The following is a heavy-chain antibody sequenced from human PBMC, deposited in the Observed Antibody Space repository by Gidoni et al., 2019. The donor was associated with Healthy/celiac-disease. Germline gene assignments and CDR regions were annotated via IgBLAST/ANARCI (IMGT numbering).Heavy chain of an antibody. CDR2: IYHSGST. V-gene: IGHV4-30-2*01. D-gene: IGHD1-1*01. CDR3: ARVDEGYGMDAFDI. CDR1: GGSISSGGYS. Sequence: QLQLQESGSGLVKPSQTLSLTCAVSGGSISSGGYSWSWIRQPPGKGLEWIGYIYHSGSTYYNPSLKSRVTISVDRSKNQFSLKLSSVTAADTAVYYCARVDEGYGMDAFDIWGQGTMVTVSS. J-gene: IGHJ3*02.